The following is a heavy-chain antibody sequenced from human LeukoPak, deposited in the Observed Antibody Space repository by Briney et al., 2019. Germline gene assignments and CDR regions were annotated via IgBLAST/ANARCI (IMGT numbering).Heavy chain of an antibody. J-gene: IGHJ5*02. D-gene: IGHD3-10*01. CDR1: GGSIRSGSYY. CDR3: ARAGLPVVRGVRKFDP. Sequence: SQTLSLTCTVSGGSIRSGSYYWSWIRQPPGKGLEWIGEINHSGSTNYNPSLKSRVTISVDTSKNQFSLKLSSVTAADTAVYYCARAGLPVVRGVRKFDPWGQGTLVTVSS. CDR2: INHSGST. V-gene: IGHV4-39*07.